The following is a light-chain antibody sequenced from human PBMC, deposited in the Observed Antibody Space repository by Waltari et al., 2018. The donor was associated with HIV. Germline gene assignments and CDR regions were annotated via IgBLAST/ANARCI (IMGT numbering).Light chain of an antibody. CDR2: DDV. J-gene: IGLJ2*01. CDR3: QVWDRSYKQAV. V-gene: IGLV3-21*02. CDR1: NIGRNS. Sequence: SYVLTPAPSLSVAPGQTAPISCCNIGRNSVQWYRQKPGRAPLLVVLDDVDRSSGIPARFSAARSGDRATLTIRGVEAGDEADYYCQVWDRSYKQAVFGGGT.